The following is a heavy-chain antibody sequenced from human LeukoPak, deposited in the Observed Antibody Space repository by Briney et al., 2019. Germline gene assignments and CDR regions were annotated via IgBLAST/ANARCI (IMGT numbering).Heavy chain of an antibody. J-gene: IGHJ4*02. CDR2: SNDSGGT. D-gene: IGHD3-22*01. Sequence: PSETLSLTCAVYGGTFSGYYWSWIRQPPGKRLEWVGESNDSGGTNYNPSLKSRVTISADKSKSQVSLKLSSVTAADTAVYHCASSDDSSGYYLDYWGQGTLVTVSS. CDR3: ASSDDSSGYYLDY. CDR1: GGTFSGYY. V-gene: IGHV4-34*01.